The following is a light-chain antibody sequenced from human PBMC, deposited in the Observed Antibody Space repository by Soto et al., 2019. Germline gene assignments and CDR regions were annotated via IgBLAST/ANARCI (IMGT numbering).Light chain of an antibody. CDR1: QSVLKRSNNKNY. CDR2: WAS. CDR3: HQYYGAPYA. J-gene: IGKJ2*01. Sequence: DIVMTQSPDSLAVSLGERATINCKSSQSVLKRSNNKNYLAWYQVKPGQPPKLLIYWASTRESGVPDRFSGSGSGTYFTLSISGLQAEDVAVYYCHQYYGAPYAFGQGTKLEI. V-gene: IGKV4-1*01.